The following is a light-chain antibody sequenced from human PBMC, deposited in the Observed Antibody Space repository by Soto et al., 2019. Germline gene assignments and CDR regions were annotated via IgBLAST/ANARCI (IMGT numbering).Light chain of an antibody. Sequence: DMQMTQSPSSVSASVGDRVTSTCRASQDISSWVAWYQQKPGKAPKLLISAASSLQSGVPRRFSGSGSGTDFTLIISSLQPEDFATYFCQQGDSFPFTFGGGTKVDIK. CDR2: AAS. J-gene: IGKJ4*01. V-gene: IGKV1-12*01. CDR1: QDISSW. CDR3: QQGDSFPFT.